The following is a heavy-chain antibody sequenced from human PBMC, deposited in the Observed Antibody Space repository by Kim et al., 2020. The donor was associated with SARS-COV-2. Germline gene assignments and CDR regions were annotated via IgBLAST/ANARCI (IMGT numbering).Heavy chain of an antibody. J-gene: IGHJ3*02. CDR3: ARRRRYYDSSGYVAAFDI. Sequence: KSRVTISVDTSKNQFSLKLSSVTAADTAVYYCARRRRYYDSSGYVAAFDIWGQGTMVTVSS. D-gene: IGHD3-22*01. V-gene: IGHV4-31*02.